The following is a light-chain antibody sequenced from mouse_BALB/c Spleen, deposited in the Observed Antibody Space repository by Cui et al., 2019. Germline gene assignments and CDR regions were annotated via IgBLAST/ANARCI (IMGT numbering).Light chain of an antibody. CDR3: QQWNYPLWT. CDR2: DIS. V-gene: IGKV4-86*01. Sequence: EIVLTQSPSITAASLGQKVTITCSASSSVSYMHWYQQKSGTSPKPWIYDISNLASGVPARFSGSGSGTSYSLTISSMEAEDAAIYYCQQWNYPLWTFGGGTKLEIK. J-gene: IGKJ1*01. CDR1: SSVSY.